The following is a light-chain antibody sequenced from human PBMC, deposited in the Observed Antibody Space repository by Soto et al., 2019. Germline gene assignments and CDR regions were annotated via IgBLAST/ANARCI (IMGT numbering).Light chain of an antibody. J-gene: IGKJ4*01. CDR2: DAT. CDR1: QSISSN. Sequence: MTQSPSSLSASVGDRVTLSCRASQSISSNLAWYQQKPGQPPRLLIYDATSRATGIPSRFSGSGSGTDFTLTIISLQSEDFAVYFCQQYHDWPPLTFGGGTKVEIK. CDR3: QQYHDWPPLT. V-gene: IGKV3D-15*01.